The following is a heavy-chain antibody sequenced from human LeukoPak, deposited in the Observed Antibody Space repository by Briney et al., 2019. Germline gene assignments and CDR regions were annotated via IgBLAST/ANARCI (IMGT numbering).Heavy chain of an antibody. D-gene: IGHD7-27*01. CDR2: IRYDGSNK. J-gene: IGHJ5*02. CDR1: GFTFSSYG. CDR3: AKEALMLTGDLDTTNWFDP. V-gene: IGHV3-30*02. Sequence: GGSLRLSCAASGFTFSSYGMHWVRQAPGKGLEWVAFIRYDGSNKYYADSVKGRFTISRDNSKNTLYLQMNSLRAEDTAVYYCAKEALMLTGDLDTTNWFDPWGQGTLVTVSS.